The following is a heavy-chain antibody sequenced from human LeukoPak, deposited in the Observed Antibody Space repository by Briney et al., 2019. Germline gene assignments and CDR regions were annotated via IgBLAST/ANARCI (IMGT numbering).Heavy chain of an antibody. J-gene: IGHJ4*02. CDR2: LNWDGGTT. D-gene: IGHD4-17*01. CDR1: GFTFSDYY. CDR3: ARAQTYGDYRLLLDY. V-gene: IGHV3-20*04. Sequence: RSGGSLRLSCAASGFTFSDYYMSWIRQAPGKGLEWVSGLNWDGGTTGYADSVKGRFTISRDNAKNSLYLQMNSLRAEDTALYYCARAQTYGDYRLLLDYWGQGTLVTVSS.